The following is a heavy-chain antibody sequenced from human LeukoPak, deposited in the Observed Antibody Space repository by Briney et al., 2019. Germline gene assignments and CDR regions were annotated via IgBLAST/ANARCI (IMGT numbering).Heavy chain of an antibody. CDR3: AKGRASLDY. Sequence: GGSLRLSCAASGFTFSSYAMSWVRQAPGKGPEWVSTINGSGGSTYYADSVKGRFTISRDNSKNTLYLQMNSLRAEDTAVYYCAKGRASLDYWGQGTLVTVSS. CDR2: INGSGGST. D-gene: IGHD3-3*01. J-gene: IGHJ4*02. V-gene: IGHV3-23*01. CDR1: GFTFSSYA.